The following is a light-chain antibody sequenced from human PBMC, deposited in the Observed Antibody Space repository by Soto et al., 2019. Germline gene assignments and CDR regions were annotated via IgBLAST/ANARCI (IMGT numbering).Light chain of an antibody. J-gene: IGKJ4*01. CDR3: QQYYSTLT. V-gene: IGKV4-1*01. CDR1: QSVLYSSDHKNY. Sequence: DIVMTQSPDSLAVSLGERATINCKSSQSVLYSSDHKNYLAWYQQKPGPPPKLLIYWASTRDSRVPDRFSGSRSGAYFALTISSLQAEDVAVYYCQQYYSTLTFGGGTKVEIK. CDR2: WAS.